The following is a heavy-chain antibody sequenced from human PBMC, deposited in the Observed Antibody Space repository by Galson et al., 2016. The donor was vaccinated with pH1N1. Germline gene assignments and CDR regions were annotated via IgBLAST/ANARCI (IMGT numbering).Heavy chain of an antibody. V-gene: IGHV3-7*05. Sequence: SLRLSCAASRFTFSTYWMTWVRQAPGKGLEWVANIKQDGSQKYAVDSVKGRFTISRDNAKNTLYLQMNSLRAEDTAMYYCAREIGGRDSYWGQGTLVTVSS. CDR2: IKQDGSQK. D-gene: IGHD3-3*01. CDR3: AREIGGRDSY. J-gene: IGHJ4*02. CDR1: RFTFSTYW.